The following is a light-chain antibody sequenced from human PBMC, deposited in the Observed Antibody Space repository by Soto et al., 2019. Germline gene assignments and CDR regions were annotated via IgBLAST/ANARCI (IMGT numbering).Light chain of an antibody. V-gene: IGKV3-15*01. CDR2: GAS. CDR1: QTINNN. J-gene: IGKJ1*01. Sequence: VMTQAPATLSVSPGERATLSCRASQTINNNVAWYQLKDGQVPRLVIYGASTRATDIPARFSGSGSGTEFTLTISSLQSEDFGVYYCQQYNNWPRTFGQGTKVDIK. CDR3: QQYNNWPRT.